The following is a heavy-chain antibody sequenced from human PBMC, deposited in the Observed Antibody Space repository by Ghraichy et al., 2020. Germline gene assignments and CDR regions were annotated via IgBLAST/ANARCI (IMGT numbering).Heavy chain of an antibody. CDR2: IYNTGRG. J-gene: IGHJ4*02. D-gene: IGHD4-11*01. Sequence: SLNISCTVSGGSISVSGFYWSWVRQNPGKGLEWIGYIYNTGRGYYNPSLRSRVTISVDTSKNQFSLNLSSVTAADTAMYYCARTDLTTSAIFDYWGRGTLVTVSS. CDR3: ARTDLTTSAIFDY. V-gene: IGHV4-31*03. CDR1: GGSISVSGFY.